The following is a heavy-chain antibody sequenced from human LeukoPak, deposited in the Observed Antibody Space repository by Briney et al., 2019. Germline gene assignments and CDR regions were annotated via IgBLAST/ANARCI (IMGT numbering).Heavy chain of an antibody. V-gene: IGHV3-66*01. CDR2: IYSGGST. J-gene: IGHJ4*02. D-gene: IGHD3-10*01. CDR3: AREGRYGSGSYPDDY. CDR1: GFTVSSNY. Sequence: GGSLRLSCAASGFTVSSNYMSWVRQAPGKGLEWVSVIYSGGSTYYADSVKGRFTISRDNSKNTLYLQMNSLRAEDTAVYYCAREGRYGSGSYPDDYWGQGTLVTVSS.